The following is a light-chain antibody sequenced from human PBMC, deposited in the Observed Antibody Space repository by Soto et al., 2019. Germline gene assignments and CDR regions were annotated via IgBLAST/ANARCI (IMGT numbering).Light chain of an antibody. V-gene: IGKV3-11*01. CDR3: QQRSNWPIT. Sequence: EIVLTQSPATLSLSPGDTATLSCRASQSISSYLAWFRQKPGQAPRLLIYDTSNRATGIPARISGSGSGTDFTLSISSLEPEDFAVYFCQQRSNWPITFGQGTRLEIK. CDR1: QSISSY. CDR2: DTS. J-gene: IGKJ5*01.